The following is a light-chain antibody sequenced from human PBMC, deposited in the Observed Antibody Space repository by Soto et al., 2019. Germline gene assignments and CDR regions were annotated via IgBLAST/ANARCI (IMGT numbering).Light chain of an antibody. CDR2: EVS. V-gene: IGLV2-18*02. Sequence: QSALTQPPSVSGSPGQSVTISCTGTSSDVGSYNRVSWYQQPPGTAPKLMIYEVSNRPSGVPDRFSGSKSGNTASLTISGLQAEDEADYYCSSYTCSSTDVFGTGTKLTVL. J-gene: IGLJ1*01. CDR1: SSDVGSYNR. CDR3: SSYTCSSTDV.